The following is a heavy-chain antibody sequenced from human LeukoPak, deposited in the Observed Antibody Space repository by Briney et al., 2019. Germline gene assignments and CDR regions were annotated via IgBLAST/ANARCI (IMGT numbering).Heavy chain of an antibody. Sequence: KPSETLSLTCTVSGDSISSSRHSWGWIRQPPGKGLEWIGSISYSGSTYYNPSLKTRVTMSVDTSENQFSLKLSSVTAADTAMYYCARAPRGSSWYNGAFDIWGQGTMVTVSS. CDR3: ARAPRGSSWYNGAFDI. CDR2: ISYSGST. J-gene: IGHJ3*02. CDR1: GDSISSSRHS. D-gene: IGHD6-13*01. V-gene: IGHV4-39*01.